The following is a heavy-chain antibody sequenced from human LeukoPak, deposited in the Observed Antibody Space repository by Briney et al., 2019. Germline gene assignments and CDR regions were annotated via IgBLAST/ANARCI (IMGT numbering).Heavy chain of an antibody. V-gene: IGHV3-23*01. D-gene: IGHD6-19*01. CDR3: AKDSLGYSSGFDAFDI. CDR2: ISGSGGST. Sequence: PGGSLRLSCAASGFTFGSYAMSWVRQAPGKGLEWVSAISGSGGSTYYADPVKSRFTISRDNSKNTLYLQMNSLRAEDTAVYYCAKDSLGYSSGFDAFDIWGQGTMVTVSS. CDR1: GFTFGSYA. J-gene: IGHJ3*02.